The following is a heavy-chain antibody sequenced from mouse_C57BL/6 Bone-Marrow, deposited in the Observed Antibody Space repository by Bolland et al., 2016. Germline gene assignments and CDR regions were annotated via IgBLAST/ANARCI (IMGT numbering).Heavy chain of an antibody. D-gene: IGHD2-3*01. CDR2: IFPVSGST. CDR3: ARWLLYAMDY. V-gene: IGHV1S40*01. J-gene: IGHJ4*01. Sequence: IFPVSGSTYYNEMYKDKAALTVDTSSSTAYMQLSSLTSEDTAVYFCARWLLYAMDYWGQGTS.